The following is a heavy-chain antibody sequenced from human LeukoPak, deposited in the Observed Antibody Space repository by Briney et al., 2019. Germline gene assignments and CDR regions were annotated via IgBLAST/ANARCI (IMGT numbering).Heavy chain of an antibody. CDR1: GGSISSGGDS. Sequence: SQTLSLTCAVSGGSISSGGDSWSWIRQPPGEGLEWIGYIYHSGSTYYNPSLKSRVTISVDRSKNQFSLKLSSVTAADTAVYYCASATMATFGIYGVDVWGQGTTVTVSS. V-gene: IGHV4-30-2*01. D-gene: IGHD3-10*01. J-gene: IGHJ6*02. CDR3: ASATMATFGIYGVDV. CDR2: IYHSGST.